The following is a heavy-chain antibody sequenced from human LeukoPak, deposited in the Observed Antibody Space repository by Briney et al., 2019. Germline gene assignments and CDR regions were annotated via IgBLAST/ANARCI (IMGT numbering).Heavy chain of an antibody. J-gene: IGHJ4*02. V-gene: IGHV3-7*01. CDR3: ARAPPLIAVAGIVDY. D-gene: IGHD6-19*01. Sequence: QPGGSLRLSCAASGFTFTDYYMSWIRQAPGKGLEWVANIKQDGSEKYYVDSVKGRFTISRDNAKNSLYLQMNSLRAEDTAVYYCARAPPLIAVAGIVDYWGQGTLVTVSS. CDR2: IKQDGSEK. CDR1: GFTFTDYY.